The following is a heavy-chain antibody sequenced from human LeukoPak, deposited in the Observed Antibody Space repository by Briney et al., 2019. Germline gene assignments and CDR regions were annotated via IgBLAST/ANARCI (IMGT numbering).Heavy chain of an antibody. D-gene: IGHD6-13*01. J-gene: IGHJ4*02. Sequence: GGSLRLSCAASGFTFSSYGMHWVRQAPGKGLEWVAFIRYDGSNKYYADSVKGRFTISRDNSKNTLYLQMNSLRAEDTAVYYCAKSSRAGYSSSWYYFDYWGQGTLVTVSS. CDR2: IRYDGSNK. CDR3: AKSSRAGYSSSWYYFDY. CDR1: GFTFSSYG. V-gene: IGHV3-30*02.